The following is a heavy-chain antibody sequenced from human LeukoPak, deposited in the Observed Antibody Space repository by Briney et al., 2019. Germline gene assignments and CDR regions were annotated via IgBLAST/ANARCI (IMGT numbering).Heavy chain of an antibody. V-gene: IGHV4-39*07. J-gene: IGHJ6*03. CDR1: GGSISSSSYY. CDR3: ARDKRVAVAGTYIYYYYMDV. CDR2: IYNRGTN. Sequence: PSETLSLTCTVSGGSISSSSYYWGWIRQPPGKGLEWIGTIYNRGTNHYNPSLKSRVTISVDTSKKQFSLKLNSVTAADTAVYYCARDKRVAVAGTYIYYYYMDVWGNGTTVTISS. D-gene: IGHD6-19*01.